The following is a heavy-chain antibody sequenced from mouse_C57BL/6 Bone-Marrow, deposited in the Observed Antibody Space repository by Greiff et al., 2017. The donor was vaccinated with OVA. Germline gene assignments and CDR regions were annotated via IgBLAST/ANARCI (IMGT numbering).Heavy chain of an antibody. CDR3: ARSGLRRRNAMDY. V-gene: IGHV1-64*01. J-gene: IGHJ4*01. CDR1: GYTFTSYW. D-gene: IGHD2-2*01. CDR2: IHPNSGST. Sequence: VQLQQPGAELVKPGASVKLSCKASGYTFTSYWMHWVKQRPGQGLEWIGMIHPNSGSTNYNEKFKSKATLTVDKSSSTAYMQLSSLTSEDSAVYYCARSGLRRRNAMDYWGQGTSVTVSS.